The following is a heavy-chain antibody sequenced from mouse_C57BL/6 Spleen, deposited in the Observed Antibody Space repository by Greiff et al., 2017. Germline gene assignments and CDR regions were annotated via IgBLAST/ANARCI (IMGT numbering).Heavy chain of an antibody. CDR1: GFTFSDYG. Sequence: EVMLVESGGGLVKPGGSLKLSCAASGFTFSDYGMHWVRQAPEKGLEWVAYISSGSSTIYYADTVKGRFTISRDNAKNTRFLQMTGLRSEDTAMYYCARGSYYAMGYWGQGTSVTVSS. CDR2: ISSGSSTI. J-gene: IGHJ4*01. CDR3: ARGSYYAMGY. V-gene: IGHV5-17*01.